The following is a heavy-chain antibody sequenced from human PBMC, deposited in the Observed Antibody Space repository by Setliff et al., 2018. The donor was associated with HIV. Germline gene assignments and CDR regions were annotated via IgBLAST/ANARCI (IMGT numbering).Heavy chain of an antibody. Sequence: SETLSLTCAVYGGSFSGYYWTWIRQSPSGLEWIGEINHRGIANSSPSLKSRVTISIDTSKNQFSLKLSSVTAADTAVYYCARDHGSGSYYPYYWGQGTLVTVS. CDR3: ARDHGSGSYYPYY. CDR1: GGSFSGYY. CDR2: INHRGIA. V-gene: IGHV4-34*01. D-gene: IGHD3-10*01. J-gene: IGHJ4*02.